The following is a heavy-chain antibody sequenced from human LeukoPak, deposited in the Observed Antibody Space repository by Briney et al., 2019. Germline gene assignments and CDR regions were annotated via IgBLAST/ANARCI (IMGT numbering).Heavy chain of an antibody. CDR2: MNPNSGDT. J-gene: IGHJ4*02. CDR1: GYTFTSYD. D-gene: IGHD3-22*01. V-gene: IGHV1-8*01. Sequence: ASVKVSCKASGYTFTSYDINWVRQATGQGLEWMGWMNPNSGDTGYAQKFQGRVTMTRNTSISTAYMELRSLRSDDTAVYYCARRNYYDSSGYDYWGQGTLVTVSS. CDR3: ARRNYYDSSGYDY.